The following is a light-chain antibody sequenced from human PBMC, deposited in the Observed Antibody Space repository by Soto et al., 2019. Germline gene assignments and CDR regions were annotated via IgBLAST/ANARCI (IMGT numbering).Light chain of an antibody. V-gene: IGLV2-14*01. CDR1: SSDVGGYNY. J-gene: IGLJ2*01. CDR3: SSYTSSSTLV. Sequence: QSALTQPASVSGSPGPSIPISCTGTSSDVGGYNYVSWYQQYPGKAPKLMIYDVSNRPSGVSNRFSGSKSGNTASLTISGLQAEDEADYYCSSYTSSSTLVFGGGTKLTVL. CDR2: DVS.